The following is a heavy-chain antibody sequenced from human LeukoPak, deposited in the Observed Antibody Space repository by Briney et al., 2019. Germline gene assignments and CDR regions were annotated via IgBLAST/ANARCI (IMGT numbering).Heavy chain of an antibody. CDR1: GDTFIGYY. V-gene: IGHV1-2*02. CDR2: INPNSGCT. J-gene: IGHJ6*04. CDR3: ARENRVMGTGDV. Sequence: SVKVSCKASGDTFIGYYLHRVRQAPGQGLEWMGWINPNSGCTNYAHKFQGRVTMNRDTSISTAYMELSRLRSDDTAVYYCARENRVMGTGDVWGKGTTVTISS. D-gene: IGHD2-8*02.